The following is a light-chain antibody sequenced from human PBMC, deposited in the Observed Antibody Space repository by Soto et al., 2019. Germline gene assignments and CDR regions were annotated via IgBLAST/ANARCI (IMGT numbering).Light chain of an antibody. J-gene: IGKJ1*01. CDR2: HAS. Sequence: EIQMNQSHSTLPACVGDGVPRTCRASQSISNWLAWYQQKPGTAPKVLIYHASNLQSGVPSRFSGSGSGTEFTLTISSLQPDDFATYYCQQYNSYSFGQGTKVDIK. V-gene: IGKV1-5*01. CDR3: QQYNSYS. CDR1: QSISNW.